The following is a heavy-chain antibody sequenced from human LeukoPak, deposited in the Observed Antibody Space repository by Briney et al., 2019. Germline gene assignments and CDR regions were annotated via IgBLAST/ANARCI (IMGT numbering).Heavy chain of an antibody. Sequence: GGSLRLSCAASGFTIDDYAMHWVRQAPGKGLEWVSGISWNSGSIGYADSVKGRFTISRDNAKNSLYLQMNSLRAEDTALYYCAKAPYYYYGMDVWGQGTTVTVSS. CDR2: ISWNSGSI. CDR1: GFTIDDYA. V-gene: IGHV3-9*01. J-gene: IGHJ6*02. CDR3: AKAPYYYYGMDV.